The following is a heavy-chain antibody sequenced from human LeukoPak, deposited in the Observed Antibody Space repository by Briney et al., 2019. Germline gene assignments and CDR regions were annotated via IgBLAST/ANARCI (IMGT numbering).Heavy chain of an antibody. J-gene: IGHJ4*02. CDR1: GFTFSSYE. Sequence: GSLRLSCAASGFTFSSYEMNWVRQAPGKGLEWVSYISSSGSTIYYADSVKGRFTISRDNAKNSLYLQMNSLRAEDTAVYYCARAPEMATGYFDYWGQGTLVTVSS. CDR2: ISSSGSTI. V-gene: IGHV3-48*03. D-gene: IGHD5-24*01. CDR3: ARAPEMATGYFDY.